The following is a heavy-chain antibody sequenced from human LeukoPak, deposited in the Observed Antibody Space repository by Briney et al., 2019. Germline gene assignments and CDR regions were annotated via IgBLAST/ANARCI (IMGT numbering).Heavy chain of an antibody. CDR2: IYYSGST. Sequence: SETLSLTCTVSGGSISSSSYYWGWIRQPPGKGLEWIASIYYSGSTYYNPSLKSRVTISVDTSKNQFSLKLSSVTAADTAVYYCARHADPLRQQLVRGGDYWGQGTLVTVSS. J-gene: IGHJ4*02. CDR1: GGSISSSSYY. D-gene: IGHD6-13*01. CDR3: ARHADPLRQQLVRGGDY. V-gene: IGHV4-39*01.